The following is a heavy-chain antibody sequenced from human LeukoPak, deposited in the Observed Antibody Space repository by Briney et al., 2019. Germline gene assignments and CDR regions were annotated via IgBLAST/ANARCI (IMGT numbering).Heavy chain of an antibody. CDR1: GFTVSSSY. J-gene: IGHJ4*02. D-gene: IGHD4-11*01. CDR3: ARVRDDYTYFDC. Sequence: PGGSLRLSCAVSGFTVSSSYMTWVRQAPGKGLMWVSRINSDGSRTTYPDSVRGRFTISRDNAKSTLYLQMNSLRAEDTAVYYCARVRDDYTYFDCWGQGTLVTVSS. CDR2: INSDGSRT. V-gene: IGHV3-74*01.